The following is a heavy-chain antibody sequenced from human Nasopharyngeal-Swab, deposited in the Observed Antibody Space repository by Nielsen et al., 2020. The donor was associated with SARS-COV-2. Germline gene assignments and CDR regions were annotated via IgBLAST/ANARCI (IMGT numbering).Heavy chain of an antibody. J-gene: IGHJ6*02. CDR3: ARDRVIAARPDYYYGMDV. CDR2: IYYSGST. V-gene: IGHV4-59*01. D-gene: IGHD6-6*01. CDR1: GGSISSYY. Sequence: SETLSLTCTVSGGSISSYYWSWIRQPPGKGLEWIGYIYYSGSTNYNPSLKSRVTISVDTSKNQFSLKLSSVTAADTAVYYCARDRVIAARPDYYYGMDVWGQGTTVTASS.